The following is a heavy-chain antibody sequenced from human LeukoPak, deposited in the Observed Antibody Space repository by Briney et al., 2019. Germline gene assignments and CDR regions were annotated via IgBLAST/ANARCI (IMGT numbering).Heavy chain of an antibody. CDR2: IYTSGSN. Sequence: SETLSLTCTVSGGSISGYYWSWIRQPAGKGLEWIGRIYTSGSNNYNPSLKSRVTMSVDTPKNQFSLKLSSVTAADTAMYYCAREVADYGGYYYYHYMDVWGKGTTVTISS. D-gene: IGHD4-23*01. V-gene: IGHV4-4*07. CDR1: GGSISGYY. CDR3: AREVADYGGYYYYHYMDV. J-gene: IGHJ6*03.